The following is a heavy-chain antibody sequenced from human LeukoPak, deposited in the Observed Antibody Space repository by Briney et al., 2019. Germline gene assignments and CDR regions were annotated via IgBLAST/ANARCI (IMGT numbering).Heavy chain of an antibody. CDR3: ARRTRVGCYLDL. V-gene: IGHV4-34*12. D-gene: IGHD3-10*01. CDR2: IVHSGGT. J-gene: IGHJ2*01. Sequence: SETLSLTCAVYGGSFGDDYWTWIRQPPGKGLEWIGQIVHSGGTTYNPSLKSRVTISVDTSKNQFSLRVNSVTAADTAVYYCARRTRVGCYLDLWGRGTPVTASS. CDR1: GGSFGDDY.